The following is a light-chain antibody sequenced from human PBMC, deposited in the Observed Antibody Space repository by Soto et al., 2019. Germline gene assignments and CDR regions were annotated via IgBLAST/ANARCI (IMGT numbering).Light chain of an antibody. CDR2: EGT. Sequence: QSALTQPASVSGSPGQSITVSCTVPSSDVGTYVLVSWYQQHPGRSPKLIIFEGTKRPSGLSNRFSGSQSGNTASLTISGLQAEDEADYYCCSYAGSTPSYVFGPGTKVTVL. J-gene: IGLJ1*01. CDR3: CSYAGSTPSYV. V-gene: IGLV2-23*01. CDR1: SSDVGTYVL.